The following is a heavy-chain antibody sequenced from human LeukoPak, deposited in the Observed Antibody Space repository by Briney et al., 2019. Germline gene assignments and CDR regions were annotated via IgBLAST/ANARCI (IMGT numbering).Heavy chain of an antibody. CDR1: GGSISGYS. V-gene: IGHV4-59*01. J-gene: IGHJ5*02. CDR2: IYYSGST. Sequence: SETLSLTCTVSGGSISGYSWSWIWQPPGKGLEWTGYIYYSGSTNYNPSLKSRVTISIDTSKNQFSLKLSSVTAADTAVYYCASSNWFDPWGQGTLVTVSS. CDR3: ASSNWFDP.